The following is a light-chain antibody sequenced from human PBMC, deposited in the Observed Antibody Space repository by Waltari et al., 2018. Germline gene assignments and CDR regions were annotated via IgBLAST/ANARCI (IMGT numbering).Light chain of an antibody. CDR2: TNN. V-gene: IGLV1-44*01. CDR1: SSTIGGND. J-gene: IGLJ3*02. CDR3: ATWEDSLNGWV. Sequence: QSVVIQSPSASGTPGQRVIISCSGSSSTIGGNDVYWYQQFPGTAPKLLIYTNNQRPSGVPDRFSGSKSGTSASLVISGLQSEDEADYYCATWEDSLNGWVFGGGTKLTVL.